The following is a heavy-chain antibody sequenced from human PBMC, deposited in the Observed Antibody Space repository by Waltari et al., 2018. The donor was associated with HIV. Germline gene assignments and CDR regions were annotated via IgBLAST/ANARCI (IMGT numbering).Heavy chain of an antibody. V-gene: IGHV3-23*01. D-gene: IGHD6-6*01. CDR1: TFSNYA. Sequence: TFSNYAMNWVRRAPGKGLEWVSAISGSGDSTYYADSVKGRFTISRDNSKNTLYLQMNSLRAEDTAVYFCVKEHQYSHAWYSYYGMDVWGQGTTVTVSS. J-gene: IGHJ6*02. CDR2: ISGSGDST. CDR3: VKEHQYSHAWYSYYGMDV.